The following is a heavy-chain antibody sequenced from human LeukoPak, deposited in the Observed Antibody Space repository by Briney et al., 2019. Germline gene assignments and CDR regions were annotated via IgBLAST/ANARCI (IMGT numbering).Heavy chain of an antibody. CDR3: ARRAGMYDSRGFYFGVREKGMDV. CDR1: GYSFTRFC. V-gene: IGHV5-51*01. CDR2: ICPGDSDT. J-gene: IGHJ6*02. Sequence: PGESLKISCKGSGYSFTRFCIGWVRQMPGKGLEWMGIICPGDSDTKYSPSFHGHVTISADKSISTAYLQWSSLRASYTAMYYCARRAGMYDSRGFYFGVREKGMDVWGQGTTVTVSS. D-gene: IGHD3-22*01.